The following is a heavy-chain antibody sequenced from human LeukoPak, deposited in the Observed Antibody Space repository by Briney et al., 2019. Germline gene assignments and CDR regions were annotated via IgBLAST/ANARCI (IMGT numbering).Heavy chain of an antibody. Sequence: SQTLSLTCTVSGGSFSGYYWSWIRQPPGKGLEWIGEINHSGSTNYNPSLKSRVTISVDTSKNQFSLKLSSVTAADTAVYYCARTAGWGSYRYNYYYYGMDVWGQGTTVTVSS. CDR2: INHSGST. CDR1: GGSFSGYY. CDR3: ARTAGWGSYRYNYYYYGMDV. J-gene: IGHJ6*02. V-gene: IGHV4-34*01. D-gene: IGHD3-16*02.